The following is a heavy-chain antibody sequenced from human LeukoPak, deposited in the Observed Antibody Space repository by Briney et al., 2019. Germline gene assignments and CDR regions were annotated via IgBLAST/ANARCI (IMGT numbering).Heavy chain of an antibody. V-gene: IGHV3-23*01. CDR2: IIGSSGDT. D-gene: IGHD5-12*01. Sequence: PGRSLRLSCAASGFRFSNFAMSWVRQAPRGGVEWVLVIIGSSGDTLYADSVKGRFTISRDISKNRLYLQMNSLRAEDTALYYCAKGAYDYIEMGYFDDWGQGTLVTVSS. CDR3: AKGAYDYIEMGYFDD. J-gene: IGHJ4*02. CDR1: GFRFSNFA.